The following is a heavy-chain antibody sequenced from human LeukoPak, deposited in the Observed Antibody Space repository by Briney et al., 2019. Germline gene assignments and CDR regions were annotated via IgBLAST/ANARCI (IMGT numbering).Heavy chain of an antibody. CDR2: IRYDGSNK. Sequence: PGGSLRLSCAASGFTFSSYGMHWVRQAPGKGLEWVAFIRYDGSNKYYADSVRGRFTISRDNSKNTLYLQMNSLRAEDTAVYYCARVRWGGLYYFDYWGQGTLVTVSP. D-gene: IGHD3-16*01. V-gene: IGHV3-30*02. CDR3: ARVRWGGLYYFDY. CDR1: GFTFSSYG. J-gene: IGHJ4*02.